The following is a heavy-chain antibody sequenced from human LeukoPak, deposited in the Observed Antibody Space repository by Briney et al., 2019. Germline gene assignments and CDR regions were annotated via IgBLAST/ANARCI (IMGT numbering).Heavy chain of an antibody. CDR2: INWNGGST. Sequence: GGSLRLSCADSAFTFDDYGMRWVRQAPGKGLEWVSGINWNGGSTGYADSVKGRFTISRDNAKNSLYLQMNSLRAEDTALYHCARGALNYYYYGMDVWGQGTTVTVSS. CDR3: ARGALNYYYYGMDV. J-gene: IGHJ6*02. V-gene: IGHV3-20*01. CDR1: AFTFDDYG.